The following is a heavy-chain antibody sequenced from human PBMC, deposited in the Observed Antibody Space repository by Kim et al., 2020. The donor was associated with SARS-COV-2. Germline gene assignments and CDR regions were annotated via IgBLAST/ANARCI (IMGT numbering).Heavy chain of an antibody. V-gene: IGHV3-30-3*01. Sequence: GGSLRLSCAASGFTFSSSGMNWVRQAPGKGLEWVAVISYDGGNKNYADSVKGRFTISRDNSKNTLYLQMNSLRLEDTSVYYCARSLSWSPSWYFDLWGRGTLVTVSS. CDR1: GFTFSSSG. D-gene: IGHD6-13*01. CDR3: ARSLSWSPSWYFDL. J-gene: IGHJ2*01. CDR2: ISYDGGNK.